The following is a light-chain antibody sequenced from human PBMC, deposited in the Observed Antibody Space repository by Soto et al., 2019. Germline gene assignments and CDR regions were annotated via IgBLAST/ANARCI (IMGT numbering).Light chain of an antibody. Sequence: QSALTQPASVSASPGQSITISCTGTSSDVGAYNYVSWYQQYPGNGPKLMIFEVSNRPSGVSDRFSGSKSGHTASLTISGLQAEDEADYYCSSYTTSSTLVFGTGTKVTVL. J-gene: IGLJ1*01. CDR3: SSYTTSSTLV. CDR2: EVS. CDR1: SSDVGAYNY. V-gene: IGLV2-14*01.